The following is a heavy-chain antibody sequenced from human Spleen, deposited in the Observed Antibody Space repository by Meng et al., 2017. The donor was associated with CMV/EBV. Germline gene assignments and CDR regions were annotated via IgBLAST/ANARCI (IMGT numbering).Heavy chain of an antibody. D-gene: IGHD5-18*01. CDR3: AKPEGDTAMVPRDYYYGMDV. V-gene: IGHV3-30*02. CDR2: IRYDGSNK. Sequence: GGSLRLSCEASGFSLSSYGMHWVRQAPGKGLEWVAFIRYDGSNKYYADSVKGRFTISRDNSKNTVYLQMNSLRAEDTAVYYCAKPEGDTAMVPRDYYYGMDVWGQGTTVTVSS. CDR1: GFSLSSYG. J-gene: IGHJ6*02.